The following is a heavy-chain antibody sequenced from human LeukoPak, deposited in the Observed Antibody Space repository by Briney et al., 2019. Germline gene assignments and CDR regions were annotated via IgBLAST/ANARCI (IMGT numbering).Heavy chain of an antibody. J-gene: IGHJ5*02. CDR3: ARGRLGTWFGELKA. CDR2: INTNSGGT. Sequence: ASVKVSCKASGYIFTGYYMHWVRQAPGQGLEWMGWINTNSGGTKYAQKFQGRVTMTRDTSISTAYMELSSLRSDDTAVYYCARGRLGTWFGELKAWGQGTLVTVSS. D-gene: IGHD3-10*01. V-gene: IGHV1-2*02. CDR1: GYIFTGYY.